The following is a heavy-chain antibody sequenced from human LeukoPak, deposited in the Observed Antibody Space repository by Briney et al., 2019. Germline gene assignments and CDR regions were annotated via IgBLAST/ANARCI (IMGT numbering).Heavy chain of an antibody. D-gene: IGHD2-15*01. CDR2: ISSSSSYI. CDR3: ARENSDCSGGSCYSDAFDI. Sequence: GGSLRLSCAASGFTFSSYSMNWVRQAPGKGLEWVSSISSSSSYIYYADSVKGRFTISRDNAKNSLYLQMNSLRAEDTAVYYCARENSDCSGGSCYSDAFDIWGQGTMVTVSS. V-gene: IGHV3-21*01. CDR1: GFTFSSYS. J-gene: IGHJ3*02.